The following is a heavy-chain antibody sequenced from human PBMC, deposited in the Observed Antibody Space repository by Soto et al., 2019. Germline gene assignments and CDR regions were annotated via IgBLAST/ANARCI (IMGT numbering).Heavy chain of an antibody. CDR3: AKGLELLLGPTWFDP. V-gene: IGHV3-23*01. J-gene: IGHJ5*02. CDR2: ISGSGGST. CDR1: GFTFSSYA. D-gene: IGHD1-7*01. Sequence: EVQLLESGGGLVQPGGSLRLSCAASGFTFSSYAMSWVRQAPGKGLEWVSAISGSGGSTYYADSVKGRFTISRDNSKNTLYLQMNSLRAEDTAVYYWAKGLELLLGPTWFDPWGQGTLVTVSS.